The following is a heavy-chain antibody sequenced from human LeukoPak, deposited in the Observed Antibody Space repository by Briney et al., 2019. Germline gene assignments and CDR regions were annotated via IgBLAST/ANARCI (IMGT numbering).Heavy chain of an antibody. J-gene: IGHJ3*02. CDR1: GGSISSYY. Sequence: SETLSLTCTVSGGSISSYYRSWIRQPAGKGLEWIGRIYTSGSTNYNPSLKSRVTMSVDTSKNQFSLKLSSVTAADTAVYYCARDMTPGITGTTGAFDIWGQGTMVTVSS. CDR3: ARDMTPGITGTTGAFDI. V-gene: IGHV4-4*07. D-gene: IGHD1-7*01. CDR2: IYTSGST.